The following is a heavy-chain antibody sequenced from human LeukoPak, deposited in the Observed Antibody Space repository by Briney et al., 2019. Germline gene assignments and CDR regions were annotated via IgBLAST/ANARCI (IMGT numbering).Heavy chain of an antibody. CDR1: GGSFSGYD. Sequence: SETLSLTCAVYGGSFSGYDWSWIRQPPGKGLEWIGEINHSGSTNYNPSLKSRVTISVDTSKNQFSLKLSSVTAADTAVYYCVRASPEYSPWHSSSRYESFPWGQGTLVTVSS. CDR3: VRASPEYSPWHSSSRYESFP. J-gene: IGHJ4*02. CDR2: INHSGST. V-gene: IGHV4-34*01. D-gene: IGHD6-13*01.